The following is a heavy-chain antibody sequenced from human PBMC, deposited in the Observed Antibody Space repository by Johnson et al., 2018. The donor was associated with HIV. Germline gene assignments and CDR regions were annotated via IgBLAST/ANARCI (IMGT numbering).Heavy chain of an antibody. J-gene: IGHJ3*02. V-gene: IGHV3-30*02. D-gene: IGHD4/OR15-4a*01. Sequence: QMLLVESGGGVVQPGRSLRLSCAASGFTFSSYGMHWVRQAPGKGLEWVAVIRYDGSNKYYADSVKGRFTISRDNSKNTLYLQMNSLRAEDTAVYYCAKGRNTYGADVFDIRCQGTMVTVSS. CDR1: GFTFSSYG. CDR2: IRYDGSNK. CDR3: AKGRNTYGADVFDI.